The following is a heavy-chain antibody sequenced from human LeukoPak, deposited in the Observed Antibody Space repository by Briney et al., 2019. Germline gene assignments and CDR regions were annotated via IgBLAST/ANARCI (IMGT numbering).Heavy chain of an antibody. V-gene: IGHV3-9*01. D-gene: IGHD3-10*01. Sequence: GGSLRLSCAASGFTFDDYAMHWVRQAPGKGLEWVSGISWNSGSIGYADSVKGRFTISRDNAKNSLYLQMNSLRAEDTALYYCAKDMLASVVRGVNTLDYWGQGTLVTVSS. CDR1: GFTFDDYA. CDR3: AKDMLASVVRGVNTLDY. J-gene: IGHJ4*02. CDR2: ISWNSGSI.